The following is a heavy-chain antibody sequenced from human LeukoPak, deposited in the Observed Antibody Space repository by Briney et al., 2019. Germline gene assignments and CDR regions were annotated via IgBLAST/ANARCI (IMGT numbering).Heavy chain of an antibody. J-gene: IGHJ4*02. CDR1: GYTFTSYD. CDR3: ARGWSGKGTLRVTYDFWSGYYTI. Sequence: ASVKVSCKASGYTFTSYDINWVRQATGQGLEWMGWMNPSSGNTGYAQKFQGRVTMTRNTSISTAYMELSSLRSEDTAVYYCARGWSGKGTLRVTYDFWSGYYTIWGQGTLVTVSS. V-gene: IGHV1-8*01. CDR2: MNPSSGNT. D-gene: IGHD3-3*01.